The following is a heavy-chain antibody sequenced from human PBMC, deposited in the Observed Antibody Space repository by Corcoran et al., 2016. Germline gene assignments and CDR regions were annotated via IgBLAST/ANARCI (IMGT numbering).Heavy chain of an antibody. D-gene: IGHD1-1*01. CDR2: IYPDDSDI. CDR1: GYSFTNYW. J-gene: IGHJ4*02. V-gene: IGHV5-51*01. Sequence: EVQLVQSGAEVKKPGESLKISCKASGYSFTNYWIGWVRQMPGKGLEWMGIIYPDDSDIRYSPSFRGQVTISVDKSINTAYLQWSSLKASDTAMYYCARHLETGTPCGHWGQGTLVTVSS. CDR3: ARHLETGTPCGH.